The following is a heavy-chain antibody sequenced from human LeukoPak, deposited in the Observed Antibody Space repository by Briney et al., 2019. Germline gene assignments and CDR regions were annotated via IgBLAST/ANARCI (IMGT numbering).Heavy chain of an antibody. J-gene: IGHJ4*02. CDR2: ISYDGSNK. CDR1: GFTFSSYG. D-gene: IGHD3-22*01. CDR3: AKCPTDSDYFDY. V-gene: IGHV3-30*18. Sequence: PGGSLRLSCAASGFTFSSYGMRWVRQAPGKGLEWVAVISYDGSNKYYADSVKCRFTISRDNSKNTLYLQMNSLRAEDTAVYYCAKCPTDSDYFDYWGQGTLVTVSS.